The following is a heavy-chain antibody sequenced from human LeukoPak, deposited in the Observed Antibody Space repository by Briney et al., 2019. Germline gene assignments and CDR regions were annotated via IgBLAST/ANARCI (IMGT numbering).Heavy chain of an antibody. CDR1: GGSFSGYY. D-gene: IGHD3-22*01. CDR3: ARRKVTMRPLDY. CDR2: INHSGST. V-gene: IGHV4-34*01. Sequence: PSETLSLTCAVYGGSFSGYYWSWIRQPPGKGLEWIGEINHSGSTNYNPSFKSRVTISVDTSKNQFSLKLSSVTAADTAVYYCARRKVTMRPLDYWSQGTLVTVSS. J-gene: IGHJ4*02.